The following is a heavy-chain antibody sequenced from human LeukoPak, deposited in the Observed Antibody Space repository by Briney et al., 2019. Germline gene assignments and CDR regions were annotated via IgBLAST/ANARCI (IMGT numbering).Heavy chain of an antibody. J-gene: IGHJ5*02. Sequence: SVKVSCKASGGTLSSYAISWVRQAPGQGLEWMGGIIPIFGTANYAQKFQGRVTITADESTSTAYMELSSLRSEDTAVYYCARDEGPMGMTTYLDPWGQGTLVTVSS. D-gene: IGHD4-17*01. CDR2: IIPIFGTA. V-gene: IGHV1-69*13. CDR1: GGTLSSYA. CDR3: ARDEGPMGMTTYLDP.